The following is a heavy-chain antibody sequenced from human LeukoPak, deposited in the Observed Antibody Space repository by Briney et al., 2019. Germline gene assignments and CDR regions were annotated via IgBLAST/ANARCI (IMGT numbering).Heavy chain of an antibody. J-gene: IGHJ4*02. CDR2: INPNSGGT. D-gene: IGHD5-24*01. CDR1: GYTFTGYY. V-gene: IGHV1-2*02. CDR3: ATHSPAGYATGYIRRLDY. Sequence: GASVKVSCKASGYTFTGYYMHWVRQAPGQGLEWMGWINPNSGGTNYAQKFQGRVTMTRDTSTSTVYMELSSLRSEDTALYYCATHSPAGYATGYIRRLDYWGQGTLVTVSS.